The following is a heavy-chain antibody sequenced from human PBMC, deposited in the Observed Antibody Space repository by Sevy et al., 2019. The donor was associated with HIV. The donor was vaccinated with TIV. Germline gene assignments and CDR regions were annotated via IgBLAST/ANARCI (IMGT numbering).Heavy chain of an antibody. CDR2: ISGSGVRT. CDR3: AKDSYFDNTLFDY. CDR1: GFTLNNYA. J-gene: IGHJ4*02. D-gene: IGHD3-22*01. Sequence: GGSLRLSCAASGFTLNNYAMNWVRQAPGKGLEWVSGISGSGVRTYYADSVKGRFTISRDNSKNTLYLQMNSLRAEDTAVYYCAKDSYFDNTLFDYWGQGTLVTVSS. V-gene: IGHV3-23*01.